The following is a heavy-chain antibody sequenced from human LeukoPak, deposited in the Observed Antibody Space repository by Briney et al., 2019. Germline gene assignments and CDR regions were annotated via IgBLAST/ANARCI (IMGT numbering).Heavy chain of an antibody. J-gene: IGHJ4*02. Sequence: SETLSLTCTASGGSISSYYWSWIRQPPGKGLEWIGHIYYSGSTNYNPSLKSRVTISVDSSKNQFSLKLNSVTAADTAVYYCAKSSVVPAAIGFDYWGQGTLVTVSS. D-gene: IGHD2-2*01. CDR1: GGSISSYY. V-gene: IGHV4-59*01. CDR2: IYYSGST. CDR3: AKSSVVPAAIGFDY.